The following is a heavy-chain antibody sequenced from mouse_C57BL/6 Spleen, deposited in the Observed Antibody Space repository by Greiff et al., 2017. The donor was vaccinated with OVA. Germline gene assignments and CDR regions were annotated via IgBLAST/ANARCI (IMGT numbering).Heavy chain of an antibody. D-gene: IGHD1-1*01. CDR1: GYTFTDYY. Sequence: VQLQQSGPELVKPGASVKISCKASGYTFTDYYMNWVKQSPGKSLEWIGDINPNNGGTSYNQKFKGKATLTVDKSSSTAYMQLRSLTSEDSAVYYCARSPYYGGGYAMDYWGQGTSVTVSS. CDR2: INPNNGGT. CDR3: ARSPYYGGGYAMDY. V-gene: IGHV1-26*01. J-gene: IGHJ4*01.